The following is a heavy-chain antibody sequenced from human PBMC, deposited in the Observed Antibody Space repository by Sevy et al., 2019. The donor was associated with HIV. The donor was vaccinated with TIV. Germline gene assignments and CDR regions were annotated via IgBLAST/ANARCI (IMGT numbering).Heavy chain of an antibody. V-gene: IGHV3-23*01. CDR3: ANDVLLWFGESRDYYYGMDV. D-gene: IGHD3-10*01. J-gene: IGHJ6*02. Sequence: GGFLRLSCAASGFTFSSYAMSWVRQAPGKGLEWVSAISGSGGSTYYADSVKDRFTISRDNSKNTLYLQMNSLRAEDTAVYYCANDVLLWFGESRDYYYGMDVWGQGTTVTVSS. CDR2: ISGSGGST. CDR1: GFTFSSYA.